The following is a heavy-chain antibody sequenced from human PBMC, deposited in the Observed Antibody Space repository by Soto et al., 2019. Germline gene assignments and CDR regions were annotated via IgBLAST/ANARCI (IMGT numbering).Heavy chain of an antibody. V-gene: IGHV4-59*01. Sequence: SETLSLTCTVSGGSISSYYWSWIRQPPGKGLEWIGYIYYSGSTNYNPSLKSRVTISVDTAYMELSSLRSEDTAVYYCATDYGDSYFDYWGQGTLVTVSS. CDR3: ATDYGDSYFDY. J-gene: IGHJ4*02. CDR2: IYYSGST. D-gene: IGHD4-17*01. CDR1: GGSISSYY.